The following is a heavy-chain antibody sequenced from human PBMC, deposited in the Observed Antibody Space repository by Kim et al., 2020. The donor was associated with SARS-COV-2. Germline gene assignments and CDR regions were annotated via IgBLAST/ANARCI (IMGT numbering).Heavy chain of an antibody. J-gene: IGHJ5*02. D-gene: IGHD6-13*01. CDR2: ISAYNGNT. CDR3: ARVLEQQLVGGDWFDP. Sequence: ASVKVSCKASGYTFTSYGISWVRQAPGQGLEWMGWISAYNGNTNYAQKLQGRVTMTTDTSTSTAYMELRSLRSDDTAVYYCARVLEQQLVGGDWFDPWGQGTLVTVSS. CDR1: GYTFTSYG. V-gene: IGHV1-18*04.